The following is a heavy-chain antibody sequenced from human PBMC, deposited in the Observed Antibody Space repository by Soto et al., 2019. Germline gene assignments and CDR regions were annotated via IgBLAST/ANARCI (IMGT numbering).Heavy chain of an antibody. CDR3: ARQRCSGGSCPFDH. CDR1: GGSISSSSYY. CDR2: IYYSGST. Sequence: QLQLQESGPGLVKPSETLSLTCTVSGGSISSSSYYWGWIRQPPGKGLEWIGSIYYSGSTYYNPSLTSRVTISVDTSKNQLALKLSSVTAADTAVYYCARQRCSGGSCPFDHWGQGTLVTVSS. D-gene: IGHD2-15*01. V-gene: IGHV4-39*01. J-gene: IGHJ4*02.